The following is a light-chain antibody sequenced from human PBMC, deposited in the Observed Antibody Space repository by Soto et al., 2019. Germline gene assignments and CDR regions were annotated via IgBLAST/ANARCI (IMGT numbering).Light chain of an antibody. J-gene: IGLJ3*02. Sequence: QSVLTQPRSVSGSPGQSVTISCTGTSSDVGNYDYVSWYQHHPGKAPKLMIYDVSKRPSGVPDRFSGSKSGNTASLTISGLQAEDEADYYCCSYAGSYTFWVFGGGTKLTVL. V-gene: IGLV2-11*01. CDR2: DVS. CDR1: SSDVGNYDY. CDR3: CSYAGSYTFWV.